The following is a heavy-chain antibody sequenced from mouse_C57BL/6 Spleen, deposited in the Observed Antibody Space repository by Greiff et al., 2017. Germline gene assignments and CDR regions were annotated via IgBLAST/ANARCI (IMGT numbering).Heavy chain of an antibody. V-gene: IGHV1-69*01. CDR3: ARRGSSEYFDV. D-gene: IGHD1-1*01. J-gene: IGHJ1*03. Sequence: VQLQQPGAELVMPGASVKLSCKASGYTFTSYWMHWVKQRPGQGLEWIGEIDPSDSYTNYNQKFKGKSTLTVDKSSSTAYMQLSSLTSEDSAVYYCARRGSSEYFDVWGTGTTVTVSS. CDR2: IDPSDSYT. CDR1: GYTFTSYW.